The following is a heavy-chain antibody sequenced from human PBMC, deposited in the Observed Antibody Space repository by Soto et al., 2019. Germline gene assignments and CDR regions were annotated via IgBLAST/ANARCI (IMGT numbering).Heavy chain of an antibody. Sequence: EVQLVESGGGLVQPGGSLRLSCAASKFTFSSYWMNWVRQAPGKGLEWVANIKQDGSEKYYVDSVKGRFTISRDNAKKALYRQMNRLRAEDTAVYYCAGGGGWVIDSWGQGALVTVSS. J-gene: IGHJ4*02. CDR1: KFTFSSYW. V-gene: IGHV3-7*01. CDR3: AGGGGWVIDS. D-gene: IGHD3-16*01. CDR2: IKQDGSEK.